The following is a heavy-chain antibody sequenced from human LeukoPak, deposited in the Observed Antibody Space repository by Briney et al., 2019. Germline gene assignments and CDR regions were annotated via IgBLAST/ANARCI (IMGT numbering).Heavy chain of an antibody. CDR2: IYYSGST. Sequence: SETLSLTCTVSGGSISSGGYYWSWIRQHPGKGLEWIGYIYYSGSTNYNPSLKSRVTISVDTSKNQFSLKLSSVTAADTAVYYCARGIAVAMDYWGQGTLVTVSS. CDR3: ARGIAVAMDY. V-gene: IGHV4-61*08. D-gene: IGHD6-19*01. CDR1: GGSISSGGYY. J-gene: IGHJ4*02.